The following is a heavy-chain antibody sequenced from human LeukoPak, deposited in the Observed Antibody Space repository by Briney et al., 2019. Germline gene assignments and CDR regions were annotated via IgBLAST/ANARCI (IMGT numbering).Heavy chain of an antibody. CDR3: ATSKRWLQLEGVFDY. J-gene: IGHJ4*02. CDR1: GYTFTSYG. V-gene: IGHV1-18*01. D-gene: IGHD5-24*01. Sequence: ASVKVSCKASGYTFTSYGISWVRQAPGQGLEWMGWISAYNGNTNYAQKLQGRVTMTEDTSTDTAYMELSSLRSEDTAVYYCATSKRWLQLEGVFDYWGQGTLVTVSS. CDR2: ISAYNGNT.